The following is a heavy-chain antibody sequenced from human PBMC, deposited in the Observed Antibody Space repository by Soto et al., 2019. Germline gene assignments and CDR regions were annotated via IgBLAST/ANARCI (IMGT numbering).Heavy chain of an antibody. CDR1: GFSLTTGGMG. Sequence: QITLKESGPTLVQPTQTLTLTCSCSGFSLTTGGMGVGWIRQPPGKALEWLALIYWDDDKGYSPSLKSRLTILNDISKNQVVLTMTNMDPVDTATYYCARIYCAGGNCYRRGGFYYGMDVWGQGTTVTVSS. J-gene: IGHJ6*02. CDR3: ARIYCAGGNCYRRGGFYYGMDV. D-gene: IGHD2-8*02. V-gene: IGHV2-5*02. CDR2: IYWDDDK.